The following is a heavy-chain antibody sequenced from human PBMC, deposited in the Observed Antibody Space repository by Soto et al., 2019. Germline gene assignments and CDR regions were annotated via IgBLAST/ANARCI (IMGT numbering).Heavy chain of an antibody. D-gene: IGHD2-15*01. Sequence: QVQLVQSGAEVKKPGASVKVSCKASGYTFTRYNVHWVRQAPGQGLEWMAIINPSGGTTYYVQKFEGRVTLTTDTSTSTVYMELSSLRSDDPAVYYCARVRGGGSEYFFDYWGQGTLVTVSS. J-gene: IGHJ4*02. CDR3: ARVRGGGSEYFFDY. CDR2: INPSGGTT. V-gene: IGHV1-46*01. CDR1: GYTFTRYN.